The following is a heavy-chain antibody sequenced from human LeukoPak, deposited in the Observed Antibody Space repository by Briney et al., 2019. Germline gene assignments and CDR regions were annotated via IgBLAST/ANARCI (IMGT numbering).Heavy chain of an antibody. V-gene: IGHV3-23*01. CDR3: AKDPYSSGPYNWFDP. J-gene: IGHJ5*02. Sequence: GGTLRLSCAASGFTFSSYGMSWVRQAPGKGLEWVSAISGSGDSTYYADSVKGLFTISRDNSKNTLYLQMNRLRAEDTAVYYCAKDPYSSGPYNWFDPWGQGTLVTVSS. CDR1: GFTFSSYG. CDR2: ISGSGDST. D-gene: IGHD6-19*01.